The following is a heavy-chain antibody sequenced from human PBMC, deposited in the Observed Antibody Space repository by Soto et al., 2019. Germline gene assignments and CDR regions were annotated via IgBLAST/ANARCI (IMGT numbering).Heavy chain of an antibody. CDR1: GFTFSSYA. Sequence: RRLSCAASGFTFSSYAMSWVRQAPGKGLEWVSAISGSGGSTYYADSVKGRFTISRDNSKNTLYLQMNSLRAEDTAVYYCAKKPTGVLYSGSYEGYWGQGTLVTVSS. CDR3: AKKPTGVLYSGSYEGY. D-gene: IGHD1-26*01. V-gene: IGHV3-23*01. CDR2: ISGSGGST. J-gene: IGHJ4*02.